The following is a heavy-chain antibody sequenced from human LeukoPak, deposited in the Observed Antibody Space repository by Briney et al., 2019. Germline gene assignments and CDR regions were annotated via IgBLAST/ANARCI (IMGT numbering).Heavy chain of an antibody. D-gene: IGHD2-8*01. CDR3: AKDRCSNGIGCYYYYMEV. Sequence: QPGGSLRLSCAASGFTFSSYEMNWVRQAPGKGLEWVAYIQYDRTNEQYAHSVKGRFRISRDNSNSILYLQMNSLRTEDTAVYYCAKDRCSNGIGCYYYYMEVWGKGTTITISS. CDR2: IQYDRTNE. J-gene: IGHJ6*03. CDR1: GFTFSSYE. V-gene: IGHV3-30*02.